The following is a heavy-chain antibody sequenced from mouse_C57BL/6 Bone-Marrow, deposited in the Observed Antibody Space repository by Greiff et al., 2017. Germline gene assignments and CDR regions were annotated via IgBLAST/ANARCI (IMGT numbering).Heavy chain of an antibody. D-gene: IGHD5-1*01. CDR3: QGSLDVKYPGFAN. CDR2: IDPSDSYT. CDR1: GYTFTSYW. Sequence: VQLQQPGAELVKPGASVKLSCKASGYTFTSYWMQWVKQRPGQGLEWIGEIDPSDSYTNYNQKFKGKATLTVDPSSSTAYMQLRSLTSEDSSVFYGQGSLDVKYPGFANGGKGLWSLSLQ. J-gene: IGHJ3*01. V-gene: IGHV1-50*01.